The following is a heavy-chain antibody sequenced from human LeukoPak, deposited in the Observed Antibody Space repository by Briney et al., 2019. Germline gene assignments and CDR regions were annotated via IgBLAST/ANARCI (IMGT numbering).Heavy chain of an antibody. J-gene: IGHJ6*03. Sequence: ASVKVSCKASGYTFTSYDINWVRQATGQGLEWMGWMNPNSGNTGYAQKFQGRVTITRNTSISTAYMELSSLRSEDTAVYYCARGLKSGGWYDYYYYYYYMDVWGKGTTVTVSS. CDR2: MNPNSGNT. D-gene: IGHD6-19*01. CDR1: GYTFTSYD. CDR3: ARGLKSGGWYDYYYYYYYMDV. V-gene: IGHV1-8*03.